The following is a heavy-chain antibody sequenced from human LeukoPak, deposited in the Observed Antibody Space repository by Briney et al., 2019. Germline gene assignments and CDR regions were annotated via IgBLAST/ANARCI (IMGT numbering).Heavy chain of an antibody. CDR1: GGSISSYY. CDR3: ARLGRNTAVDY. V-gene: IGHV4-59*08. D-gene: IGHD2-21*02. CDR2: IYYSGST. Sequence: SETLSLTCTVSGGSISSYYWSWIRQSPGKGLEWIGYIYYSGSTNYNPSLKSRVTISVDTSENQFSLKLSSVTAADTAVYYCARLGRNTAVDYWGQGTLVTVSS. J-gene: IGHJ4*02.